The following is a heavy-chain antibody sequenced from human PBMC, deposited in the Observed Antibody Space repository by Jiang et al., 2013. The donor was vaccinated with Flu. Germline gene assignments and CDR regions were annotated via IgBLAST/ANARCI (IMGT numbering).Heavy chain of an antibody. D-gene: IGHD3-10*01. CDR3: ARTRPGSGSYYNDF. CDR2: VDWDDDR. J-gene: IGHJ4*02. Sequence: SGFSLSSSGMCVSWIRQPPGKALEWLARVDWDDDRNYITSLKTRLTISKDTSKNQVVLRMTNMDPTDTATYYCARTRPGSGSYYNDFWGQGIQITVSS. CDR1: GFSLSSSGMC. V-gene: IGHV2-70*11.